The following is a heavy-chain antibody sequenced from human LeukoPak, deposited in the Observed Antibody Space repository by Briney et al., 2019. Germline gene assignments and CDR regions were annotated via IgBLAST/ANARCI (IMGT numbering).Heavy chain of an antibody. CDR1: GFTFSSYG. CDR2: IRYDGSNK. V-gene: IGHV3-30*02. J-gene: IGHJ5*02. Sequence: GGSLRLSCAASGFTFSSYGMHWVRQASGKGLEWVAFIRYDGSNKYYADSVKGRFTISRDNSKNTLYLQMNSLRAEDTAVYYCAKEIAAAGISSTGELVNWFDPWGQGTLVTVSS. D-gene: IGHD6-13*01. CDR3: AKEIAAAGISSTGELVNWFDP.